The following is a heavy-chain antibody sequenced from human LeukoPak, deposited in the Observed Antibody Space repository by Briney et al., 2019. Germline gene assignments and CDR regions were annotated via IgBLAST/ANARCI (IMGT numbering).Heavy chain of an antibody. J-gene: IGHJ4*02. CDR2: IDPNSGGT. CDR3: ARDSRVSGDY. Sequence: ASVKVSCKVSGYTLTELSMHWVRQAPGQGLEWMGRIDPNSGGTKYAQKFQGRVTMTRDASISTAYMELSSLRSDDVAVYYCARDSRVSGDYWGQGTLVTVSS. V-gene: IGHV1-2*06. CDR1: GYTLTELS. D-gene: IGHD2-8*01.